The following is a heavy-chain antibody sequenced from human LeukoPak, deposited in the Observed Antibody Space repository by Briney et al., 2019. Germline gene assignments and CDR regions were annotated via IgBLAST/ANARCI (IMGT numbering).Heavy chain of an antibody. D-gene: IGHD3-22*01. CDR3: TRDLGPTYYYDSSGYYYGDYFDY. J-gene: IGHJ4*02. CDR1: GFTSGDYA. V-gene: IGHV3-49*04. CDR2: IRSKAYGGTT. Sequence: GGSLRLSCTASGFTSGDYAMSWVRQAPGKGLEWVGFIRSKAYGGTTEYAASVKGRFTISRDDSKSIAYLQMNSLKTEDTAVYYCTRDLGPTYYYDSSGYYYGDYFDYWGQGTLVTVSS.